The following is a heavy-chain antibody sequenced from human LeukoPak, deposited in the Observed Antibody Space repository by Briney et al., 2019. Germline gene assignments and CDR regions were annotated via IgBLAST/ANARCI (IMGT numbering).Heavy chain of an antibody. D-gene: IGHD3-10*01. Sequence: PSETLSLTCTVSGGSISSYYWSWIRQPPGKGLEWIGYIYYSGSTNYNPYLKSRVTISVDTSKNQFSLKLSSVTAADTAVYYCARDHFGSLDSWGQGILVTVSS. CDR3: ARDHFGSLDS. V-gene: IGHV4-59*01. CDR1: GGSISSYY. CDR2: IYYSGST. J-gene: IGHJ4*02.